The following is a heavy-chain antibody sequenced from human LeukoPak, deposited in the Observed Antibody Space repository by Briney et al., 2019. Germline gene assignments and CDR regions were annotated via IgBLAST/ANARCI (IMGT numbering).Heavy chain of an antibody. J-gene: IGHJ6*02. V-gene: IGHV1-18*01. Sequence: AASVKVSCKASGYTFTNYGISWVRQAPGQGLEWVGWISAYNGNTNYAQKLQGRVTMTTDTPTSTAYMELRSLRSDDTAVYYCARDGRPSGFYGMDVWGQGTTVTVSS. CDR3: ARDGRPSGFYGMDV. CDR1: GYTFTNYG. CDR2: ISAYNGNT. D-gene: IGHD3-10*01.